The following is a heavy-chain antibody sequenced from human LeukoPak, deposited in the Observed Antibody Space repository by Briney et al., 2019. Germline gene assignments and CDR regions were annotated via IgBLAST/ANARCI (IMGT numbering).Heavy chain of an antibody. D-gene: IGHD1-26*01. Sequence: SETLSLTCGVSGGSISGTNWWSWVRQPPGQGLEWIGEISLAGQTNYNPSLNGRVTMSPDKSSNQLSLHLTSVTAADTATYYCSRESGPFCPFGYWGQGTLVIVSS. CDR3: SRESGPFCPFGY. CDR2: ISLAGQT. J-gene: IGHJ4*02. V-gene: IGHV4/OR15-8*02. CDR1: GGSISGTNW.